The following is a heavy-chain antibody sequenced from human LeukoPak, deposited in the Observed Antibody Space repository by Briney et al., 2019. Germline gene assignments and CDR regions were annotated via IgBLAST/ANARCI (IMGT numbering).Heavy chain of an antibody. CDR3: ARDDSSSGYSYGYRLDY. Sequence: GASVKVSCKASGYTFTGYYMHWVRQAPGQGLEWMGWINPNSGGTNYAQKFQGRVTMTRDTSTSTVYMELSSLRSEDTAVYYCARDDSSSGYSYGYRLDYWGQGTLVTVSS. D-gene: IGHD5-18*01. J-gene: IGHJ4*02. V-gene: IGHV1-2*02. CDR1: GYTFTGYY. CDR2: INPNSGGT.